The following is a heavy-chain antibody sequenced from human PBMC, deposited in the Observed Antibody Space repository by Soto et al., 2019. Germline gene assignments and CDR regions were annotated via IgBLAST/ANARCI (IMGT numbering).Heavy chain of an antibody. CDR1: GGSIRNYY. V-gene: IGHV4-59*01. D-gene: IGHD6-13*01. CDR2: IYSSGST. Sequence: SETLSLTCNVSGGSIRNYYWTWIRQPPGKGLEWVGHIYSSGSTKYNPSLQSRVSISSDMSTNQFSLTLTSVSAADTAIYFCARATPRYSGSWYEPLDFRGQGTLVTVSS. J-gene: IGHJ4*02. CDR3: ARATPRYSGSWYEPLDF.